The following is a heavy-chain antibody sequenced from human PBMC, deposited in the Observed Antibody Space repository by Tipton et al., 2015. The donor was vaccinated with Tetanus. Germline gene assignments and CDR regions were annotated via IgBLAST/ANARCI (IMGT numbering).Heavy chain of an antibody. D-gene: IGHD3-10*01. Sequence: SLRLSCEASGFTFGRFGMHWVRQAPGKGLEWVSRINVDGSTTTYAHSVKGRFAISRDNAKDTLYLQMNSLRAEDTAVYYCARDGSGSYYVAEFFAYRGPGPLVNVSS. CDR2: INVDGSTT. CDR1: GFTFGRFG. V-gene: IGHV3-74*03. CDR3: ARDGSGSYYVAEFFAY. J-gene: IGHJ4*02.